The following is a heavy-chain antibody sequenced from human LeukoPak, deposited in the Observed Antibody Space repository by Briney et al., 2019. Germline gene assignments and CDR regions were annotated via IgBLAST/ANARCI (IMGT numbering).Heavy chain of an antibody. CDR3: AKDRTGGSYFDDAFDI. CDR2: ISGRGGST. Sequence: PGGSLRLSCAASGFTFSSYAMSWVRQAPGKGLEWVSAISGRGGSTYYADSVKGRFTISRDNSKNTLYLQMNSLRAEDTAVYYCAKDRTGGSYFDDAFDIWGQGTMVTVSS. J-gene: IGHJ3*02. CDR1: GFTFSSYA. D-gene: IGHD1-26*01. V-gene: IGHV3-23*01.